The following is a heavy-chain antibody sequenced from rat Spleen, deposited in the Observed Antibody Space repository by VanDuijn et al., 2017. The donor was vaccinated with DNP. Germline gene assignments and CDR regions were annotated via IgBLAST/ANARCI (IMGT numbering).Heavy chain of an antibody. J-gene: IGHJ1*01. CDR1: GFTFSNYG. CDR2: ISTGGGDS. V-gene: IGHV5S13*01. CDR3: ARGSGSYYWYFDF. D-gene: IGHD5-1*01. Sequence: EVQLVESGGGLVQPGRSLKLSCAASGFTFSNYGMAWVRQAPTKGLEWVASISTGGGDSYYRDSVKGRFTFSRDNEKNTQYLQMNSLRSEDTATYYCARGSGSYYWYFDFWGPGTMVTVSS.